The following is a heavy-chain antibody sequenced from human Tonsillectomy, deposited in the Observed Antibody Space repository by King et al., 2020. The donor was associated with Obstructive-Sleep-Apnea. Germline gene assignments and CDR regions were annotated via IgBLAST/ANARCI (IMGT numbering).Heavy chain of an antibody. CDR2: VYHSGST. J-gene: IGHJ4*02. V-gene: IGHV4-38-2*02. CDR1: GYSISSGYY. D-gene: IGHD1-26*01. CDR3: ARDGLGEWELLRGSYFDY. Sequence: VQLVESGPGLVKPSETLSLTCTVSGYSISSGYYWGWSRQPPGKGLEWIGGVYHSGSTYYNPSLKSRVTISVDTSKNQFSLKLSSVTAADTAVYYCARDGLGEWELLRGSYFDYWGQGTLVTVSS.